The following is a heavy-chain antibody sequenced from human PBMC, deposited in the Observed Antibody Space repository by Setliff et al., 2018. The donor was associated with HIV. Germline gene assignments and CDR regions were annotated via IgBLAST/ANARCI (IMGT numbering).Heavy chain of an antibody. D-gene: IGHD2-15*01. Sequence: GGSLRLSCAASGFAFSNYGMHWVRQAPGKGLEWVSVISGSGGTTYYADSVKGRFTISRDNSKKTLYLQMNSLRTDDKAVYYCARDVTVRLSVEYYFDYWGQGTRVTVAS. V-gene: IGHV3-23*01. CDR1: GFAFSNYG. J-gene: IGHJ4*02. CDR2: ISGSGGTT. CDR3: ARDVTVRLSVEYYFDY.